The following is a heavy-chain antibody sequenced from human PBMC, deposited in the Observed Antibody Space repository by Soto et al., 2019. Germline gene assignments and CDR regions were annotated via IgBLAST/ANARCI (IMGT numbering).Heavy chain of an antibody. J-gene: IGHJ4*02. CDR1: GGSISSGAYY. CDR3: AREEGYCTGGSCYPSGDY. V-gene: IGHV4-31*03. Sequence: KASETLSLTCTVSGGSISSGAYYWSWIRQHPGKGLEWIGYIYSSGSTYYNPSLKSRVTISFDTSKNQFSLKLNSVTAADTAVYYCAREEGYCTGGSCYPSGDYWGQGTLVTVSS. D-gene: IGHD2-15*01. CDR2: IYSSGST.